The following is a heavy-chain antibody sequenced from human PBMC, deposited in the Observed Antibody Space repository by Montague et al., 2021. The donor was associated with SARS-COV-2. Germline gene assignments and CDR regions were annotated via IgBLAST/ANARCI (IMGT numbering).Heavy chain of an antibody. CDR2: IYDTGII. J-gene: IGHJ3*01. V-gene: IGHV4-59*02. CDR3: ARDREGSDIFDL. Sequence: SETLSLTCSVSGASVTSESWGWIRQTPGKGLEWIAYIYDTGIIDYHPSLRSRTTIAVDTSKKQLSLKLTSVGAADTAVYFCARDREGSDIFDLWGQGTMVTVSS. CDR1: GASVTSES. D-gene: IGHD2-21*01.